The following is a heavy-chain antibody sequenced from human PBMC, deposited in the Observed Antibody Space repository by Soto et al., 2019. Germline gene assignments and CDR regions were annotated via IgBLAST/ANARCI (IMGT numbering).Heavy chain of an antibody. CDR3: AKRPRALLTFDY. D-gene: IGHD1-26*01. Sequence: EVQLVDYGGGLVQPGGSLRLSCAASGFIFSNYVMSWVRKAPGKGLEWVSSISDSGGTSYYADSVKGRFTISRDNSKNTLYLQMNSLRAEDTAIYYCAKRPRALLTFDYWGQGTLVTVSS. CDR1: GFIFSNYV. J-gene: IGHJ4*02. V-gene: IGHV3-23*04. CDR2: ISDSGGTS.